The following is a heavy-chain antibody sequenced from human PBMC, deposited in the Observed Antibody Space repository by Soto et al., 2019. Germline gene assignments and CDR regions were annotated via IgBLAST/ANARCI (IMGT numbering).Heavy chain of an antibody. J-gene: IGHJ5*01. CDR1: GFSLSTSGMC. CDR3: ARCPSSVGKFDS. CDR2: IDWDDDK. D-gene: IGHD2-15*01. V-gene: IGHV2-70*13. Sequence: GSGPTLVNPTQTLTLTCTLSGFSLSTSGMCVSWIRQPPGKALEWLALIDWDDDKYYSTSLKTRLTISQDTFKNQVVLTMTNMDPVDTGTYYCARCPSSVGKFDSWDQEITVTIPS.